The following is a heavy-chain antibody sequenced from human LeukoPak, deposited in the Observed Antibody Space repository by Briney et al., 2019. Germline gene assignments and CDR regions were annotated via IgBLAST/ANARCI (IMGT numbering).Heavy chain of an antibody. Sequence: ASVKVSCKASGYTFTNYYIHWVRQAPGQGLEWMGIINPSGGSTDYAQKFQGRVTMTGDTSTSTVYMELSSLRSEDTAVYYCAKATWYGGNPSGAFDMWGQGTMVTVSS. CDR3: AKATWYGGNPSGAFDM. CDR1: GYTFTNYY. CDR2: INPSGGST. J-gene: IGHJ3*02. V-gene: IGHV1-46*01. D-gene: IGHD4/OR15-4a*01.